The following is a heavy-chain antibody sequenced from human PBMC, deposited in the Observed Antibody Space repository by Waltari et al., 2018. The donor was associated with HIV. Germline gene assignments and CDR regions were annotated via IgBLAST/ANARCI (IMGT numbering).Heavy chain of an antibody. Sequence: QVMLQESSPGLVKPPETLSLTCSLSGGPIRRSRWSWIRQPAGKGLEWIGRAYTSGSTNYNPSLKSRVTMSVDTSKKQFSLKLSSVTAADTTVYYCARDPIAAAGRNYYGMDVWGQGTTVTVSS. V-gene: IGHV4-4*07. CDR1: GGPIRRSR. D-gene: IGHD6-13*01. J-gene: IGHJ6*02. CDR3: ARDPIAAAGRNYYGMDV. CDR2: AYTSGST.